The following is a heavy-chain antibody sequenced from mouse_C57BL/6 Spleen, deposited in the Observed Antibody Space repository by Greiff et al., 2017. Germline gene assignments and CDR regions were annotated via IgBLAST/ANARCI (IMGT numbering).Heavy chain of an antibody. CDR1: GYAFSSYW. CDR2: IYPGDGDT. J-gene: IGHJ1*03. D-gene: IGHD2-4*01. Sequence: QVQLQQSGAELVKPGASVKISCKASGYAFSSYWMNWVKQRPGKGLEWIGQIYPGDGDTNYNGKFKGKATLTADKSSSTAYMQLSSLTSEDSAVYFCATLYDYDGYFEVWGTGTTVTVSS. V-gene: IGHV1-80*01. CDR3: ATLYDYDGYFEV.